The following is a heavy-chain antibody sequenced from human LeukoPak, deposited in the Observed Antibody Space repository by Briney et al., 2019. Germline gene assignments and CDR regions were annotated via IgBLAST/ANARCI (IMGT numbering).Heavy chain of an antibody. J-gene: IGHJ5*02. CDR2: ISSSNTYI. CDR3: ARGYCSGTSCYMFAT. Sequence: GGSLRLSCAGSGFNFIYNSMHWVRQAPGKGLQWFSSISSSNTYIYYRDSVKGRFTISRDNAKNSLFLQMSSLRDEDTAVYYCARGYCSGTSCYMFATWGQGTRVTVSS. CDR1: GFNFIYNS. D-gene: IGHD2-2*02. V-gene: IGHV3-21*01.